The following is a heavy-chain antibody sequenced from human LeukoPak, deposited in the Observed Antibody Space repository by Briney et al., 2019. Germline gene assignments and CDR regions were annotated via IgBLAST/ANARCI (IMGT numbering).Heavy chain of an antibody. CDR1: GFTVSSNY. V-gene: IGHV3-53*01. CDR2: IYSGGST. D-gene: IGHD4-17*01. Sequence: GGSLRLSCAASGFTVSSNYMSWVRQAPGKGLEWVSVIYSGGSTYYADSVKGRFTISRDNSKNALYLQMNSLRAEDTAVYYCANNPPTVTTQRARYYYYGMDVWGQGTTVTVSS. J-gene: IGHJ6*02. CDR3: ANNPPTVTTQRARYYYYGMDV.